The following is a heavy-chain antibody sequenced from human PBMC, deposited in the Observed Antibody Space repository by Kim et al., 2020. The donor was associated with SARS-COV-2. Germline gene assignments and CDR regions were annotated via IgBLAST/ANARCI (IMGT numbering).Heavy chain of an antibody. D-gene: IGHD3-10*01. J-gene: IGHJ4*02. Sequence: ADSIKVRFTISRDNAKNTLYLQIVSLRAEDSALYYCAKDRSARGTYYFSDYWGQGTLVTVSS. V-gene: IGHV3-23*01. CDR3: AKDRSARGTYYFSDY.